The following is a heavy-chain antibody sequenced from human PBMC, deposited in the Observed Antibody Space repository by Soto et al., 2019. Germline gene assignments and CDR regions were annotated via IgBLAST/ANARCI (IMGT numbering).Heavy chain of an antibody. V-gene: IGHV4-31*03. J-gene: IGHJ4*02. D-gene: IGHD6-13*01. CDR1: GGSISSGGYY. CDR3: ARTAIAAAGPPGYLDY. Sequence: QVQLQESGPGLVKPSQTLSLTCTVSGGSISSGGYYWSWIRQHPGKGLEWIGYIYYSGSTYYNPSLKSRVTISVDTSKNQFSLKLSSVTAADTAVYYCARTAIAAAGPPGYLDYWGQGTLVTVSS. CDR2: IYYSGST.